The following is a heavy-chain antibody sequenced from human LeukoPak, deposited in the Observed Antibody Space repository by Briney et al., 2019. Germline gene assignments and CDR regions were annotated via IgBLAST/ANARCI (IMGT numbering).Heavy chain of an antibody. CDR3: AKDAQYCGGDCYARPYY. CDR1: GFTFSAYW. J-gene: IGHJ4*02. Sequence: GGSLRLSCAASGFTFSAYWMNWVRQVPGKGLVWVSHINSDGSVTNYADSVKGRFTITRDNSKNTLYLQMNSLRAEDTAVYFCAKDAQYCGGDCYARPYYWGQGTLVTVSS. D-gene: IGHD2-21*02. CDR2: INSDGSVT. V-gene: IGHV3-74*01.